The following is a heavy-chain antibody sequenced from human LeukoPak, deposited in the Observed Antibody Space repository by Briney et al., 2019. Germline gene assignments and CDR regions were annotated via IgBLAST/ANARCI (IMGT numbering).Heavy chain of an antibody. V-gene: IGHV3-11*01. CDR1: GFNFGVHY. D-gene: IGHD3-10*01. J-gene: IGHJ4*02. CDR2: ISANGGDI. Sequence: GGSLRLSCAASGFNFGVHYMSWLRQAPGKRPEWISYISANGGDIAYADSVKGRFTISRYNAKNSLHLQMNRLRVEDTAVYHCVRHSGRAGGQWGQGTLIAVSS. CDR3: VRHSGRAGGQ.